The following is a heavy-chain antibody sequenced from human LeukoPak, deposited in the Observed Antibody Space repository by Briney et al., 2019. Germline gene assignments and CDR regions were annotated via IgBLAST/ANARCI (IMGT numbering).Heavy chain of an antibody. V-gene: IGHV3-49*04. J-gene: IGHJ4*02. D-gene: IGHD2-15*01. Sequence: GGSLRLSCTASGFTFADYGLTWVRQAPGKGLEWVGFIRSNTYGGTTESAASVKGRFSISRDDSEDIAYLQMNRLKIEDTALYYCTTYRAYCSGGACYRHLEYWGQGTLVTVSS. CDR3: TTYRAYCSGGACYRHLEY. CDR1: GFTFADYG. CDR2: IRSNTYGGTT.